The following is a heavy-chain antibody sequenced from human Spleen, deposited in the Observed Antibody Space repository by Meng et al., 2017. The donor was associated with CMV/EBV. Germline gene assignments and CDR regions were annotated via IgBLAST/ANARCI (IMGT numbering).Heavy chain of an antibody. CDR1: GGTFSRYA. CDR3: ATNYYDRGDFDY. J-gene: IGHJ4*02. CDR2: IIPIFGIA. V-gene: IGHV1-69*05. D-gene: IGHD3-22*01. Sequence: SVKVSCKASGGTFSRYAISWVRQAPGQGLEWMGGIIPIFGIANYAQKFQGRVTITTDESTSTAYMELSSLRSEDTAVYYCATNYYDRGDFDYWGQGTLVTVSS.